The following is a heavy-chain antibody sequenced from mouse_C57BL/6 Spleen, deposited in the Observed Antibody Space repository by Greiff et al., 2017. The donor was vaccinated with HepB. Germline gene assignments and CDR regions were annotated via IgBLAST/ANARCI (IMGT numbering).Heavy chain of an antibody. CDR1: GFSLTSYG. Sequence: QSGPGLVQPSQSLSITCTVSGFSLTSYGVHWVRQSPGKGLEWLGVIWSGGSTDYNAAFISRLSISKDNSKSQVFFKMNSLQADDTAIYYCARKVYYSNYDQGAMDYWGQGTSVTVSS. CDR2: IWSGGST. J-gene: IGHJ4*01. V-gene: IGHV2-2*01. CDR3: ARKVYYSNYDQGAMDY. D-gene: IGHD2-5*01.